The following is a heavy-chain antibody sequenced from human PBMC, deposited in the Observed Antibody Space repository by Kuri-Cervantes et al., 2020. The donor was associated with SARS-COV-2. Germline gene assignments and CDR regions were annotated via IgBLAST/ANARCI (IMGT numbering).Heavy chain of an antibody. V-gene: IGHV1-3*01. Sequence: ASVKVSCKASGYTFTGYYMHWVRQAPGQRLEWMGWIDAGNGNTKYSQKFQGRVTITRDTSASTAYMELSSLRSEDTAVYYCARGQNPVFLEWLSQPHNYYYYGMDVWGQGTTVTVSS. D-gene: IGHD3-3*01. J-gene: IGHJ6*02. CDR3: ARGQNPVFLEWLSQPHNYYYYGMDV. CDR1: GYTFTGYY. CDR2: IDAGNGNT.